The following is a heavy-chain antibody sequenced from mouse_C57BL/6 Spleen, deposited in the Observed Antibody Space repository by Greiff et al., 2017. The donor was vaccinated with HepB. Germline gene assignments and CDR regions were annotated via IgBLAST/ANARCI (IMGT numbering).Heavy chain of an antibody. V-gene: IGHV5-16*01. CDR1: GFTFSDYY. Sequence: EVHLVESEGGLVQPGSSMKLSCTASGFTFSDYYMAWVRQVPEKGLEWVANINYDGSSTYYLDSLKSRFIISRDNAKNILYLQMSSLKSEDTATYYCERGGAYDYGAWFAYWGQGTLVTVSA. D-gene: IGHD2-4*01. J-gene: IGHJ3*01. CDR2: INYDGSST. CDR3: ERGGAYDYGAWFAY.